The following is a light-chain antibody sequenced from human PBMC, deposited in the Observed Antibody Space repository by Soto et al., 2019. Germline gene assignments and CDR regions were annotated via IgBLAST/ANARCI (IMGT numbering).Light chain of an antibody. Sequence: DIHMPQCLSTLSAAVGDGVTITFRATQSISRWLAWYQQKPGKAPKLLISDASSLESGVPSRFSGSGSGTEFTLTITSLQPDDFAIYYCQQYNSHWTFGQGTKVDIK. J-gene: IGKJ1*01. CDR3: QQYNSHWT. V-gene: IGKV1-5*01. CDR2: DAS. CDR1: QSISRW.